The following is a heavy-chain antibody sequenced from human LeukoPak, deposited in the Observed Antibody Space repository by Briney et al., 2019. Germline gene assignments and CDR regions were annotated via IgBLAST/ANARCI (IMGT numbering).Heavy chain of an antibody. CDR1: GGSINTPNYY. Sequence: SETLSLTCTVSGGSINTPNYYWGWIRQTPGKGLEWIGNIFYSGGTYYSPSLTSRVTISLDTSRNRFSLKLNSVTAADTAVYYCARVTTAHDYWGQGTLVTVSS. CDR3: ARVTTAHDY. V-gene: IGHV4-39*07. J-gene: IGHJ4*02. D-gene: IGHD4-11*01. CDR2: IFYSGGT.